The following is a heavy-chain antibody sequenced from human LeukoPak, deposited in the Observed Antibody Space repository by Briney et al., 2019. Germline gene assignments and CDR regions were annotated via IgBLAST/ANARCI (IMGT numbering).Heavy chain of an antibody. CDR1: GFTFSNAW. J-gene: IGHJ4*02. Sequence: GGSLRLSCAASGFTFSNAWMNWVRQAPGKGLEWVSSISSSSSYIYYADSVKGRFTISRDNAKNSLYLQMNSLRAEDTAVYYCARDRHYGLDYWGQGTLVTVSS. CDR3: ARDRHYGLDY. D-gene: IGHD4-17*01. V-gene: IGHV3-21*01. CDR2: ISSSSSYI.